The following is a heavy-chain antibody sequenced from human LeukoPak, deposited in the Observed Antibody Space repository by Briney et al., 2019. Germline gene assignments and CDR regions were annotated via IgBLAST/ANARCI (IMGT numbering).Heavy chain of an antibody. J-gene: IGHJ4*02. Sequence: PSETLSLTCAVYGGSFSGYYWRWIRQPPGKGLEWIGEINHSGSTNYNPSLKSRVTISEDTSKNQFSLKLSSVTAADTAVYYCARHGSSPDYFDYWGQGTLVTVSS. CDR2: INHSGST. D-gene: IGHD6-6*01. V-gene: IGHV4-34*01. CDR1: GGSFSGYY. CDR3: ARHGSSPDYFDY.